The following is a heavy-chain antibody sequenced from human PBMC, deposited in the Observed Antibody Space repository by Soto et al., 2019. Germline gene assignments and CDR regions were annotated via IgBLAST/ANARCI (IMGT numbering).Heavy chain of an antibody. V-gene: IGHV3-23*01. D-gene: IGHD1-26*01. CDR1: GFTFSSYA. CDR3: AKAMSSGSFSPIDY. CDR2: MSSIGGRT. J-gene: IGHJ4*02. Sequence: EVQLLESGGGLVQPGVSLRLSCAASGFTFSSYAMSWVRQAPGKGLEWVSGMSSIGGRTYYADSVKGRFTISRDNSKNTLYLQMNSLRAEDTAVYYCAKAMSSGSFSPIDYWGQGILVTASS.